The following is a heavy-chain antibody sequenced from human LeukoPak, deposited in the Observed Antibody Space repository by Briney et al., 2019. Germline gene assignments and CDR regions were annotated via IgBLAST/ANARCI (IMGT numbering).Heavy chain of an antibody. J-gene: IGHJ5*02. CDR1: GGSISSSSYY. V-gene: IGHV4-39*01. CDR2: IHYNGNT. CDR3: AIRYDYGDYFNWFGP. Sequence: PSETLSHTCSVSGGSISSSSYYWGWIRQPPGKGLEWIGSIHYNGNTYYNPSLTSRVAISVDTSKNQLSLKLSSVTAADTAVYYCAIRYDYGDYFNWFGPCGQGTLVTVSS. D-gene: IGHD4-17*01.